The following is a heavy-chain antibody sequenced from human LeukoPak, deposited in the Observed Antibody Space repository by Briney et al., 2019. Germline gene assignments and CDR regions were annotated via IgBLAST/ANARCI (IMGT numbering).Heavy chain of an antibody. CDR2: IYYSEST. Sequence: SETLSLTCTVSGGSISSYYWSWIRQPPGKGLEWIGYIYYSESTNYNPSLKSRVTISVDTSKNQFTLKLSSVTAADTAVYYCASINLSGWYLFDYWGQGTLVTVSS. CDR1: GGSISSYY. CDR3: ASINLSGWYLFDY. D-gene: IGHD6-19*01. V-gene: IGHV4-59*01. J-gene: IGHJ4*02.